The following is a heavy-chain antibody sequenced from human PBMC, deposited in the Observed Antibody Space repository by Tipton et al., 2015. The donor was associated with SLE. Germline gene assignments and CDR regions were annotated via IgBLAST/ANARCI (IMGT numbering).Heavy chain of an antibody. CDR2: IYYSGST. Sequence: TLSLTCTVSGGSISSGGYYWSWIRQHPGKGLEWIGYIYYSGSTYYNPSLKSRVTISVDTSKNQLSLKLSSVTAADTAVYYCARDSAAAGAEYFQHWGQGTLVTVSS. J-gene: IGHJ1*01. V-gene: IGHV4-31*03. CDR3: ARDSAAAGAEYFQH. CDR1: GGSISSGGYY. D-gene: IGHD6-13*01.